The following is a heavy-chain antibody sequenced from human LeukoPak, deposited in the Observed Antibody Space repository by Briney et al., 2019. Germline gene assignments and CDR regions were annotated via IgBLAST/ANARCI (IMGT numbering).Heavy chain of an antibody. V-gene: IGHV3-9*03. J-gene: IGHJ4*02. CDR1: GFTFSSYW. Sequence: PGGSLRLSCAASGFTFSSYWMSWVRQAPGKGLEWVSGISWNSVNIVYADSVKGRFTISRDNAKNSLYLQMDSLRTEDMALYYCARRSGSFQFDYWGQGTLVTVSS. CDR3: ARRSGSFQFDY. CDR2: ISWNSVNI. D-gene: IGHD1-26*01.